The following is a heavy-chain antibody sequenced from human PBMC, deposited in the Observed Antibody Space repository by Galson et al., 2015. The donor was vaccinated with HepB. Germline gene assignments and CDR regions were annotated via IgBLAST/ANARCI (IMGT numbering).Heavy chain of an antibody. J-gene: IGHJ4*02. CDR2: INPSGGST. V-gene: IGHV1-46*01. CDR1: GYKFTSYY. Sequence: SVKVSCKASGYKFTSYYMHWVRQAPGQGLEWMGIINPSGGSTDYAQKFRGRLTMTRDTSTSTVFMELSSLRSEDTAVYHCARGVLLWDGPDYFDYWGQGTLVTVSS. D-gene: IGHD3-10*01. CDR3: ARGVLLWDGPDYFDY.